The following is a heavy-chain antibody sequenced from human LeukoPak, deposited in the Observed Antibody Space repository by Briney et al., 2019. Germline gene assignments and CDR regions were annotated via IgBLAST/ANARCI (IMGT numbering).Heavy chain of an antibody. J-gene: IGHJ4*02. CDR1: GFTFSSYS. Sequence: GGSLRLSCAASGFTFSSYSMNWVRQAPGKGLEWVSYISSSSSTIYYADSVKGRFTISRDNAKNSLYLQMNSLRAEDTAVYYCARVDKYYYDSSGYDYWGQGTLVTVSS. D-gene: IGHD3-22*01. CDR3: ARVDKYYYDSSGYDY. CDR2: ISSSSSTI. V-gene: IGHV3-48*01.